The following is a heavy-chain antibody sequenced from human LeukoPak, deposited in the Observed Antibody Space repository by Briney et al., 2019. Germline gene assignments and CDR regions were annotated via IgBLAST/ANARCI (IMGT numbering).Heavy chain of an antibody. V-gene: IGHV4-39*07. D-gene: IGHD3-22*01. CDR1: GGSISSSSYY. CDR2: IYYSGST. J-gene: IGHJ4*02. CDR3: ASYYYDSGGPSWGFDY. Sequence: SETLSLTCTVSGGSISSSSYYWGWIRQPPGKGLEWIGSIYYSGSTYYNPSLKSRVTISVDTSKNQFSLKLSSVTAADTAVYYCASYYYDSGGPSWGFDYWGQGTLVTVSS.